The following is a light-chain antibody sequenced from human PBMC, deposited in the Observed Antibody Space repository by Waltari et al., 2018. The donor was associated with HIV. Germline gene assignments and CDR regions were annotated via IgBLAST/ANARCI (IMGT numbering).Light chain of an antibody. CDR1: VTDVGGYNY. CDR3: SSYTSSSTYYV. V-gene: IGLV2-14*03. CDR2: DVS. Sequence: QSALTQPAPVSGSLGQSITLSCTGPVTDVGGYNYVSWYQQHPGKAPKLMIYDVSNRPSGVPNRFSGSKSGNTASLTISGLQAEDETDYYCSSYTSSSTYYVFGTGTKVTVL. J-gene: IGLJ1*01.